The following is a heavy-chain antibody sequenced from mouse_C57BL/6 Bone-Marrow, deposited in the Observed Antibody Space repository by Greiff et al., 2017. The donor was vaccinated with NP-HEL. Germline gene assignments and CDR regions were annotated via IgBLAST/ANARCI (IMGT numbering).Heavy chain of an antibody. CDR1: GFTFSSYG. Sequence: EVKLMESGGDLVKPGGSLKLSCAASGFTFSSYGMSWVRQTPDKRLEWVATISSGGSCTYYPDSVKGRFTISRDNAKNTLYLQMSSLKSEDTAMYYCARHRYSRFAYWGQGTLVTVSA. CDR3: ARHRYSRFAY. V-gene: IGHV5-6*01. D-gene: IGHD2-12*01. CDR2: ISSGGSCT. J-gene: IGHJ3*01.